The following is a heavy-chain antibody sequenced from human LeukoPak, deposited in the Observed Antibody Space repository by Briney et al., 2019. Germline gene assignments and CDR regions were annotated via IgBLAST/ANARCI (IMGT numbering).Heavy chain of an antibody. Sequence: GGSLRLPCAASGFTVSSNYMSWVRQAPGKGLEWVANIKQDGSEKYYVDSVKGRFTISRDNAKNSLYLQMNSLRAEDTAVYYCASRAGYTGSWSAFDYWGQGTLVTVSS. J-gene: IGHJ4*02. CDR2: IKQDGSEK. V-gene: IGHV3-7*05. CDR1: GFTVSSNY. CDR3: ASRAGYTGSWSAFDY. D-gene: IGHD6-13*01.